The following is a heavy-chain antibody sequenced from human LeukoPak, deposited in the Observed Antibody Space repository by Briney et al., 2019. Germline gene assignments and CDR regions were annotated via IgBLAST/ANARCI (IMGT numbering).Heavy chain of an antibody. V-gene: IGHV3-7*01. Sequence: GGSLRLSCTAPGFTFCDYLITWVRQAPGKGPEGVANIKHEGSLSYYVDFVRGRFTISRDNAKNSLFLQMNGLRAEDTAVYYCARRGGSSSRRSPIDYWGQGTLVTVSS. CDR1: GFTFCDYL. CDR2: IKHEGSLS. CDR3: ARRGGSSSRRSPIDY. D-gene: IGHD6-6*01. J-gene: IGHJ4*02.